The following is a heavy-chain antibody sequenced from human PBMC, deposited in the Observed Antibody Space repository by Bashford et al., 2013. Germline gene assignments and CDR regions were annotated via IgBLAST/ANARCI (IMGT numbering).Heavy chain of an antibody. J-gene: IGHJ6*02. V-gene: IGHV1-8*01. D-gene: IGHD1-26*01. CDR2: MNPNSGNT. CDR1: GYTFTSYD. CDR3: VRSGYYYGLDV. Sequence: VASVKVSCKASGYTFTSYDINWVRQATGQGLEWMGWMNPNSGNTGYAQKFQGRVTMTRDTSITTVYMELTRLTSDDTAMYYCVRSGYYYGLDVWGQGTTVTVSS.